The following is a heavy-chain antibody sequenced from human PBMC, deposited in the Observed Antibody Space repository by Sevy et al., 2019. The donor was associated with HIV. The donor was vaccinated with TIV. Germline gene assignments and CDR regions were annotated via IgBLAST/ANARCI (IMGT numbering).Heavy chain of an antibody. CDR3: SKGGGGHYDPDEIGYYFYYYNMDV. V-gene: IGHV3-23*01. CDR2: ISGSGTRT. CDR1: GFSFDSYG. J-gene: IGHJ6*03. D-gene: IGHD3-22*01. Sequence: GSLRLSCAVSGFSFDSYGMTWVRQAPGKGLEWVSGISGSGTRTYYADSVKGRFSISRDNSKNRLYLQMNSLRSEDTAVCYFSKGGGGHYDPDEIGYYFYYYNMDVWGKGTTVTVSS.